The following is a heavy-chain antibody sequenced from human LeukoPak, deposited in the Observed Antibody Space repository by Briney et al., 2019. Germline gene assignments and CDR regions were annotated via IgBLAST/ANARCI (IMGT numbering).Heavy chain of an antibody. CDR2: ISGSGGST. CDR3: AKDQGYYYDSSGYSDY. J-gene: IGHJ4*02. CDR1: GFTFSSYA. D-gene: IGHD3-22*01. Sequence: PGGSLRLSCAASGFTFSSYAMSWVRQAPGKGLEWVSAISGSGGSTYYADSVKGRFTISRDNSKNTLYLQMNGLRAEDTAVYYCAKDQGYYYDSSGYSDYWGQGTLVTVSS. V-gene: IGHV3-23*01.